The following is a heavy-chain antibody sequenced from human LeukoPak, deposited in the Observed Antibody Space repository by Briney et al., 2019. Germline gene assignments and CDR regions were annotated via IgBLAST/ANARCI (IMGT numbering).Heavy chain of an antibody. D-gene: IGHD6-13*01. CDR2: IGTGGRT. CDR1: GFSFSSHA. CDR3: ARDSLVAAAFDY. Sequence: GGSLRLSCAASGFSFSSHAMSWVRQAPGKGLEWVSGIGTGGRTYYADSVKGRFTISRDNAKNTLYLQMNSLRAEDTAVYYCARDSLVAAAFDYWGQGTLVTVSS. J-gene: IGHJ4*02. V-gene: IGHV3-23*01.